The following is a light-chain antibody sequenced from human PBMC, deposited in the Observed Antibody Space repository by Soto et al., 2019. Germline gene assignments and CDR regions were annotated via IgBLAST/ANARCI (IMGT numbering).Light chain of an antibody. Sequence: DIQMTQSPSTLSASVGDRVTITCRASQNINNWLAWSQQKPGKAPKVLIYGASTLESGVPSRFSGSGSGTEFTLTINGLQPDDVATYYYQQHGDYPLSFGPGTKVDV. CDR3: QQHGDYPLS. J-gene: IGKJ3*01. CDR2: GAS. CDR1: QNINNW. V-gene: IGKV1-5*03.